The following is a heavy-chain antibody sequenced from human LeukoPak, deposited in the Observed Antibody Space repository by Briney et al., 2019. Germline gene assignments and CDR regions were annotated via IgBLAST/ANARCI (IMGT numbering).Heavy chain of an antibody. V-gene: IGHV3-7*01. CDR1: GFTLSSYW. CDR2: INEDGSAR. CDR3: AKDPGAYCSSTSCYTYFDL. J-gene: IGHJ2*01. Sequence: GGYLRLSCAASGFTLSSYWMSWVRQAPGKGLEWVANINEDGSARYYVDSVKGRFTISRDNSKNTLYLQMNSLRAEDTAVFYCAKDPGAYCSSTSCYTYFDLWGRGTLVTVSS. D-gene: IGHD2-2*02.